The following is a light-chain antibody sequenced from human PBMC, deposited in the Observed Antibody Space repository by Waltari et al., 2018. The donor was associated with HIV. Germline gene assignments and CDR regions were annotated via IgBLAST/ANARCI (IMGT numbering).Light chain of an antibody. J-gene: IGLJ2*01. CDR1: SSDVGVYNF. CDR3: CSYAGSYPVV. CDR2: DVS. Sequence: QSALTQPRSVSGSPGQSVTISCTGTSSDVGVYNFVSWYQQHPGKAPKLMIYDVSKRPSGVPDRFSGSKSGNTASLTISGLQAEDEADYYCCSYAGSYPVVFGGGTTLTVL. V-gene: IGLV2-11*01.